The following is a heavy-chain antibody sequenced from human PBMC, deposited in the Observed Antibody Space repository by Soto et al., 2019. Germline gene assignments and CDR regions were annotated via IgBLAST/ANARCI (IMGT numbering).Heavy chain of an antibody. CDR1: GGTFNTYA. D-gene: IGHD3-10*01. Sequence: QVQLVQSGAEMKKPGSSVKVSCQSSGGTFNTYAMNWVRQAPGQGPEWMGDISPMFGGANYAPKFQGRVTITADESTGKSYMQLSSLTSEDTALYFCAREVQVHTPAFVYWGQGTLVTVSS. J-gene: IGHJ4*02. V-gene: IGHV1-69*19. CDR3: AREVQVHTPAFVY. CDR2: ISPMFGGA.